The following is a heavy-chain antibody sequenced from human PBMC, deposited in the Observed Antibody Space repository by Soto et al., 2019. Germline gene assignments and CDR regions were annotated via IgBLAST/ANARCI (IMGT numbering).Heavy chain of an antibody. D-gene: IGHD3-10*01. CDR3: ARERAMVRGVIITSELRYYYGMDV. CDR2: IIPIFGTA. Sequence: SVKVSCKASGGTFSSYSISCVRHAPGQGLEWMGGIIPIFGTANYAQKFQGRVTITADESTSTAYMELSSLRSEDTAVYYCARERAMVRGVIITSELRYYYGMDVWGQGTTVTVSS. V-gene: IGHV1-69*13. J-gene: IGHJ6*02. CDR1: GGTFSSYS.